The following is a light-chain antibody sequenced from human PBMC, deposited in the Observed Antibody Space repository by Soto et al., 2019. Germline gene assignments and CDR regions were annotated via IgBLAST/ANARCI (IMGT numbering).Light chain of an antibody. Sequence: EIVLTQSPGTLSLSPGERATLSCRTSQSINSRYLAWYQQKPGQAPSLLVYRTSTTATGISDRFSGSGSGTDFTLTISRLEPEDFAVYYCQHYVTSPWAFGQGTKVEV. J-gene: IGKJ1*01. CDR1: QSINSRY. V-gene: IGKV3-20*01. CDR2: RTS. CDR3: QHYVTSPWA.